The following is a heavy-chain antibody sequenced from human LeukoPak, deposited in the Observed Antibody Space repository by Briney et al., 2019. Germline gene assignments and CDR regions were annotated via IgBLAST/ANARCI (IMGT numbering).Heavy chain of an antibody. Sequence: GSSVKVSCKASGGTFSSYTISWVRQAPGQGLEWMGKIIPILGIANYAQKFQGRVTITADKSTSTAYMELSSLRSEDTAVYYCARVRVGNPDIDYWGQGTLVTVSS. CDR2: IIPILGIA. CDR1: GGTFSSYT. V-gene: IGHV1-69*02. J-gene: IGHJ4*02. CDR3: ARVRVGNPDIDY. D-gene: IGHD4-23*01.